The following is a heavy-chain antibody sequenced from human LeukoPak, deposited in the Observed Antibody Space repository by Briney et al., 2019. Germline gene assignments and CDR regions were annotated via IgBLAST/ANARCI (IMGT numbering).Heavy chain of an antibody. V-gene: IGHV4-31*03. J-gene: IGHJ5*02. CDR1: GGSISSGGYY. CDR2: IYYSGST. CDR3: ASSSWYEGNWFDP. D-gene: IGHD6-13*01. Sequence: SQTLSLTCTVSGGSISSGGYYLSWIRQHPGKGLEWIVYIYYSGSTYYNPSLKSRVTISVDTSKNQFSLKLSSVTAADTAVYYCASSSWYEGNWFDPWGQGTLVTVSS.